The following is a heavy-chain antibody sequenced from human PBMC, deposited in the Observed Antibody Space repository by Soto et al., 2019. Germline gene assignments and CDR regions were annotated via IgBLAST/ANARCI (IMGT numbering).Heavy chain of an antibody. CDR2: IDSDGSTT. J-gene: IGHJ4*02. D-gene: IGHD3-16*01. CDR1: GFTFRSYW. Sequence: GGSLRLSCAASGFTFRSYWMHWVRQAPGKGLVWVSRIDSDGSTTNYADSVRGRFTISRDSAKNILYLQMNSLRAEDTAVYYCARDLPTYGFDYWGQGSLVTVSS. CDR3: ARDLPTYGFDY. V-gene: IGHV3-74*01.